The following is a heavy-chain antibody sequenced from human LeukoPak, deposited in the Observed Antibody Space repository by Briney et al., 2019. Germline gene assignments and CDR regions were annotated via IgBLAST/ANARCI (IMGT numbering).Heavy chain of an antibody. CDR2: ISYDGSNK. Sequence: PGGSLRLSCAASGFTFSNYGMHWVRQAPGKGLEWVTIISYDGSNKHYADSVKGRFTISRDNSKNTLYLQMNSLRPEDTAVYYCGRDRGWLRSVDYLGQGTLVTVSS. D-gene: IGHD5-12*01. V-gene: IGHV3-30-3*01. CDR3: GRDRGWLRSVDY. J-gene: IGHJ4*02. CDR1: GFTFSNYG.